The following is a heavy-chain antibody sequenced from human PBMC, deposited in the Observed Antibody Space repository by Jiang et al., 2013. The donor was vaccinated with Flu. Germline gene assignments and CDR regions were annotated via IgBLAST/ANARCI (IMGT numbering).Heavy chain of an antibody. J-gene: IGHJ4*02. V-gene: IGHV4-59*01. CDR3: ARGRGSRTKPIDY. CDR1: GGSISGYY. D-gene: IGHD3-10*01. Sequence: PGLVKPSETLSLTCTVSGGSISGYYWSWIRQPPGKGLEWIGYIYYSGGTNYNPSLTSRVTISVDTSKNQFSLKLSSVTAADTAVYYCARGRGSRTKPIDYWGQGTLVTVSS. CDR2: IYYSGGT.